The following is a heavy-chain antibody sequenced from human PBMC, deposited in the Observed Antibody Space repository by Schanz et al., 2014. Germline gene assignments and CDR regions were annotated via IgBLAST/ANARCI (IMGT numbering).Heavy chain of an antibody. CDR2: ITGTGTV. V-gene: IGHV3-48*01. Sequence: DVHLLESGGGLVQPGGSLRLSCAASGFTFSGYSMNWVRQAPGKGLEWISYITGTGTVMYADSVKGRFTISRDNGKNSLSLQMNSLRVEDTAIYYCARDSNGDDGYRFWFDSWGQGILVTVSS. CDR3: ARDSNGDDGYRFWFDS. CDR1: GFTFSGYS. D-gene: IGHD4-17*01. J-gene: IGHJ5*01.